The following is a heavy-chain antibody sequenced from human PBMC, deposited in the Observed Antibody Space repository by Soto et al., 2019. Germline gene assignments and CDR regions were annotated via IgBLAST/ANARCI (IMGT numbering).Heavy chain of an antibody. D-gene: IGHD3-16*01. CDR2: VNAGNGHT. V-gene: IGHV1-3*01. Sequence: ASVKVSCKASGYTFTNYAVNWFRQAPGQSLEWMGWVNAGNGHTKYSEKFQGRVTITRDTSANTAYLDLRSLTSEDTAIYYCARTAPMDAGDKYYYDFWGQGALVTVSS. J-gene: IGHJ4*02. CDR1: GYTFTNYA. CDR3: ARTAPMDAGDKYYYDF.